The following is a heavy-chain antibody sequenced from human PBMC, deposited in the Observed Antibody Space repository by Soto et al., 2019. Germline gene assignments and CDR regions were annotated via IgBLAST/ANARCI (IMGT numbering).Heavy chain of an antibody. CDR1: GFTFSNYA. Sequence: EVQLLESGGGLVQPGGSLRLSCAASGFTFSNYAVTWVRQAPGKGLEWVSTIRGSGGSTYYADSVKGRFTISRDNSKNTLYLQMNSLRAEDTAVYYFAKDHGSSLYELDYWGQGTLVTVSS. J-gene: IGHJ4*02. V-gene: IGHV3-23*01. CDR2: IRGSGGST. CDR3: AKDHGSSLYELDY. D-gene: IGHD6-13*01.